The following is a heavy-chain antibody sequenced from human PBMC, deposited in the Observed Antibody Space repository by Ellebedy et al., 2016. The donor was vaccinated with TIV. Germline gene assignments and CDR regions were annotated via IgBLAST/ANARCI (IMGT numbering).Heavy chain of an antibody. CDR3: TTDTLQHLRPTDY. V-gene: IGHV3-15*01. CDR2: IKSKTDGGTT. Sequence: GESLKISCAASGFTFSNAWMSWVRQAPGKGLEWVGRIKSKTDGGTTDYAAPVKGRFTISRDDSKNTLYLQMNSLKTEDTAVYYCTTDTLQHLRPTDYWGQGTLVTVSS. J-gene: IGHJ4*02. D-gene: IGHD5-12*01. CDR1: GFTFSNAW.